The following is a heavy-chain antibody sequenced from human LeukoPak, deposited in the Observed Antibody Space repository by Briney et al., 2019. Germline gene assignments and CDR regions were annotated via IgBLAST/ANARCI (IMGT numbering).Heavy chain of an antibody. V-gene: IGHV4-61*08. CDR3: ARAVVTGDDAFDI. CDR1: GGSISSGGYS. Sequence: SETLSLTCAVSGGSISSGGYSWSWIRQPPGKGLEWIGYIYYSGSTNYNPSLKSRVTISVDTSKNQFSLKLSSVTAADTAVYYCARAVVTGDDAFDIWGQGTMVTVSS. CDR2: IYYSGST. D-gene: IGHD4-23*01. J-gene: IGHJ3*02.